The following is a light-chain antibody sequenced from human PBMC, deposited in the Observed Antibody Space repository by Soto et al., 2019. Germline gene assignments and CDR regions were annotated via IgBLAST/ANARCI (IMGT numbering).Light chain of an antibody. CDR3: SSYTSSSTLYV. CDR1: SSDVGGYNY. J-gene: IGLJ1*01. Sequence: QSALTQPASVSGSTGQSITISCTGASSDVGGYNYVSWYQQHPGKAPKLMIYDVSNRPSGVSNRFSGSKSGNTASLTISGLQAEDEDDYYCSSYTSSSTLYVFGTGTKLTVL. CDR2: DVS. V-gene: IGLV2-14*01.